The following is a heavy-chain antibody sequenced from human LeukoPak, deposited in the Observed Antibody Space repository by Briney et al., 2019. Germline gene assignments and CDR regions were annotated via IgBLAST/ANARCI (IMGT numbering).Heavy chain of an antibody. J-gene: IGHJ4*02. Sequence: ASVKVSCKASGSTFTAYYLHWVRQAPGQGLEWMGWINPNSGGTNYAQKFQGRVTMTRDTSISTAYMELSRLRSDDTAVYYCARGDSSGWSIYYFDYWGQGTLVTVSS. CDR3: ARGDSSGWSIYYFDY. V-gene: IGHV1-2*02. CDR1: GSTFTAYY. CDR2: INPNSGGT. D-gene: IGHD6-19*01.